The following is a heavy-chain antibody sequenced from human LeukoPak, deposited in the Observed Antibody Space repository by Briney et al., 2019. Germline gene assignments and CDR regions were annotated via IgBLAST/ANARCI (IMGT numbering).Heavy chain of an antibody. CDR3: ARLPTVYDILTGYQFPRTKYYMDV. CDR1: GGSISSNSYY. D-gene: IGHD3-9*01. J-gene: IGHJ6*03. Sequence: PSETLSLTCAVSGGSISSNSYYWGWIRQPPGKGLEWIGEINHSGSTNYNPSLKSRVTISVDTSKNQFSLKLSSVTAADTAVYYCARLPTVYDILTGYQFPRTKYYMDVWGKGTTVTISS. CDR2: INHSGST. V-gene: IGHV4-39*07.